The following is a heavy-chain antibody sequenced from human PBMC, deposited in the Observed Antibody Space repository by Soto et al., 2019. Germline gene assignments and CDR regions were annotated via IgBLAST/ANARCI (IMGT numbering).Heavy chain of an antibody. CDR2: TYYRSKWNN. J-gene: IGHJ6*02. D-gene: IGHD1-7*01. CDR3: ARELELRYYGMDV. CDR1: GDSVSSNSAA. V-gene: IGHV6-1*01. Sequence: PSQTLSLTRVISGDSVSSNSAAWNWIRQSPSRRLEWLGRTYYRSKWNNDYAVSVKSRITLNPDTSKNQCSLQLNSVTPEDTAVYYCARELELRYYGMDVWGQGTTVTVSS.